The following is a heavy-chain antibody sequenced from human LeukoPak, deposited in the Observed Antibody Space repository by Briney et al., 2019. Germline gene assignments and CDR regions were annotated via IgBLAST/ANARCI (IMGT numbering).Heavy chain of an antibody. CDR2: INEDGSEK. Sequence: GGSLRLSCAASGFTFSSNWMTWVRQAPGKGLEWVANINEDGSEKYYVDSVKGRFTISRDNSKNTLYLQMNSLRAEDTAVYYCAKDPTVTTYFDYWGQGTLVTVSS. V-gene: IGHV3-7*03. CDR3: AKDPTVTTYFDY. CDR1: GFTFSSNW. D-gene: IGHD4-17*01. J-gene: IGHJ4*02.